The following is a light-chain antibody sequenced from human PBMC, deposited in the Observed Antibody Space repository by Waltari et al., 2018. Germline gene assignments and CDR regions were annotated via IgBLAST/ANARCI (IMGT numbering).Light chain of an antibody. J-gene: IGLJ2*01. CDR3: CSYSGSSTSVV. V-gene: IGLV2-23*02. Sequence: QSALTQPSSVSWSPGQSITTPCPCTNRNVGAFNYVPWSQQHPGKAPKLIIYDVTQRPSGVSDRFSGSKSGNMASLTISGLQADDEADYHCCSYSGSSTSVVLGGGTKLTVL. CDR1: NRNVGAFNY. CDR2: DVT.